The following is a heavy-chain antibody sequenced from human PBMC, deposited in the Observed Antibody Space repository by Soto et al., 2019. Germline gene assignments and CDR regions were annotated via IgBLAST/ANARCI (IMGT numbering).Heavy chain of an antibody. J-gene: IGHJ4*02. CDR3: ASFQGRVATAIY. D-gene: IGHD2-21*02. V-gene: IGHV4-34*01. CDR1: GGSFSGYY. CDR2: INHSGST. Sequence: SETLSLTCAVYGGSFSGYYWSWIRQPPGRGLEWIGEINHSGSTNYNPSLKSRVTISVDTSKNQFSLKLSSVTAADTAVYYCASFQGRVATAIYWGQGTLVTVSS.